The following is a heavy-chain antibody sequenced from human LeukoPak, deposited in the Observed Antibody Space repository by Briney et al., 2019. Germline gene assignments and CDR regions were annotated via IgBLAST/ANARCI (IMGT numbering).Heavy chain of an antibody. J-gene: IGHJ6*02. CDR2: IYTSGST. Sequence: SETLSLTCTVSGGSISSYYWTWIRQSAGKGLEWIGRIYTSGSTNYNPSLKSRVTMSVDTSKNQFSLKLSSVTAADTAVYYCARVRPIRVPKYGMDVWGQGTTVTVSS. V-gene: IGHV4-4*07. D-gene: IGHD3-10*01. CDR1: GGSISSYY. CDR3: ARVRPIRVPKYGMDV.